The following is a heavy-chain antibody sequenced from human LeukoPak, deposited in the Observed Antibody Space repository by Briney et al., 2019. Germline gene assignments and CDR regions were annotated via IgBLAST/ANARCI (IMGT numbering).Heavy chain of an antibody. CDR3: ATSYSRYSSGYYYLLDY. J-gene: IGHJ4*02. V-gene: IGHV1-69*04. D-gene: IGHD3-22*01. CDR2: IIPILGIA. Sequence: ASVKVSCKASGGTFSSYAISWVRQAPGQGLEWMGRIIPILGIANYAQKFQGRVTITAGKSTSTAYMELSSLRSEDTAVYYCATSYSRYSSGYYYLLDYWGQGTLVTVSS. CDR1: GGTFSSYA.